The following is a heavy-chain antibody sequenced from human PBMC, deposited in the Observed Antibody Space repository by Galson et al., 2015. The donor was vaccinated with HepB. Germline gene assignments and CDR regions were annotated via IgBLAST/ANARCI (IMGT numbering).Heavy chain of an antibody. CDR1: GGSIGSHY. Sequence: ETLSLTCTVSGGSIGSHYWTWIRQPPGKGLEWIGYIYYTGSTNYNPSLKSRVTMSVDTSKTQFSLKLSSVTAADTAVYYCARGPYYYMDVWGKGATVTVSS. V-gene: IGHV4-59*11. CDR2: IYYTGST. CDR3: ARGPYYYMDV. J-gene: IGHJ6*03.